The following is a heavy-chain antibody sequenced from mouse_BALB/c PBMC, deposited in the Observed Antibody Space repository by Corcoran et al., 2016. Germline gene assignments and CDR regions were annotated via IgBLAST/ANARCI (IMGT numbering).Heavy chain of an antibody. CDR1: GYTFTDYN. Sequence: EVLLQQYGPELVKPGASVKIPCKASGYTFTDYNMDWVKQSHGKNLEWIGLINPYNGGTSYNQKFKVKATLTVDKSSSTAYMELLSLTSEDSAVYYCANFDYWGQGTTLTVSS. CDR3: ANFDY. CDR2: INPYNGGT. V-gene: IGHV1-18*01. J-gene: IGHJ2*01.